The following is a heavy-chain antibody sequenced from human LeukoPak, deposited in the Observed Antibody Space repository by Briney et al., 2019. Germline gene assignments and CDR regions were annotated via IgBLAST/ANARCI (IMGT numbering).Heavy chain of an antibody. CDR1: GFTFSSYA. V-gene: IGHV3-23*01. J-gene: IGHJ4*02. Sequence: PGGSLRLSCAASGFTFSSYAMSWVRQAPGKGVEWVSAISCSGGSTYYADSVKGRFTLSRDNSKNTLYLQMNSLRAEDTAVYYCAKPPYCGGDCYSGFDYWGQGTLVTVSS. CDR3: AKPPYCGGDCYSGFDY. CDR2: ISCSGGST. D-gene: IGHD2-21*02.